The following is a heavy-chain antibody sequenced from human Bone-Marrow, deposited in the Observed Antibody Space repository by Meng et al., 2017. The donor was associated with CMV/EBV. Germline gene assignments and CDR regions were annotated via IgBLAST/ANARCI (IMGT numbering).Heavy chain of an antibody. CDR3: AHRANPYYDFWYAYGRRYYFDY. J-gene: IGHJ4*02. V-gene: IGHV2-5*01. D-gene: IGHD3-3*01. CDR2: IYWNDDK. CDR1: GVSLSTRCLG. Sequence: SGSTLVKPTQTVTLTYTFSGVSLSTRCLGVGWIRQPPGKALEWLALIYWNDDKRYSPSLKSRLTITKDTSKNQVVLTMTNMDPVDTATYYCAHRANPYYDFWYAYGRRYYFDYWGQGTLVTVSS.